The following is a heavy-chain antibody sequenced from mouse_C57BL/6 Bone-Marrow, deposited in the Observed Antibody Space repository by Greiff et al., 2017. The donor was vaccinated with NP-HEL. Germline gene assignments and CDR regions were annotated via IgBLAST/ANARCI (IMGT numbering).Heavy chain of an antibody. D-gene: IGHD3-2*02. V-gene: IGHV1-47*01. CDR2: FHPYNDDT. CDR1: GYTFTTYS. Sequence: VQLQQSGAELVKPGASVKMSCKASGYTFTTYSMEWMKQNHGKSLEWIGNFHPYNDDTKYNEKFKGKATLTVEKSSSTVYLELSRLPSDDSAVYYGARRLRLRFPWFAYWGQGTLVTVSA. J-gene: IGHJ3*01. CDR3: ARRLRLRFPWFAY.